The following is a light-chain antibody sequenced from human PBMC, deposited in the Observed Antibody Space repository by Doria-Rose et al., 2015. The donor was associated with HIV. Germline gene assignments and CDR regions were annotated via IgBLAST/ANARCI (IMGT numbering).Light chain of an antibody. CDR3: HQYGTSWT. CDR2: DGS. V-gene: IGKV3-20*01. CDR1: QSFSSTH. J-gene: IGKJ1*01. Sequence: EIVMTQSPGTLSLSPGERATLSCRASQSFSSTHLAWYQQKPGQAPSLLIYDGSTRATGIPDRFSASGSGTDFTLTINRLEPEGFALYYCHQYGTSWTFGQGTKVEI.